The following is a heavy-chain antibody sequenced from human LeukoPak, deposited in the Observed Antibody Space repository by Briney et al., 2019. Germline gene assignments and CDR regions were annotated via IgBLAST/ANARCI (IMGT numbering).Heavy chain of an antibody. CDR2: ISFDGSNE. CDR1: GFTFSSYG. CDR3: ARFPIVVVPAAMRGVYYYYGMDV. J-gene: IGHJ6*02. Sequence: GGSLRLSCAASGFTFSSYGMHWVRQSPGRGLEWVSFISFDGSNEFYADSLKGRLTISRDNSKNTLYLQMNSLRAEDTAVYYCARFPIVVVPAAMRGVYYYYGMDVWGQGTTVTVSS. V-gene: IGHV3-30*03. D-gene: IGHD2-2*01.